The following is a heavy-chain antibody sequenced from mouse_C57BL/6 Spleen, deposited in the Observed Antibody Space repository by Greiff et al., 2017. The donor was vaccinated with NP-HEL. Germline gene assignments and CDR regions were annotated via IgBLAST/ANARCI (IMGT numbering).Heavy chain of an antibody. CDR3: ARSHSGDY. CDR2: INPNNGGT. CDR1: GYTFTDYY. Sequence: EVQLQQSGPELVKPGASVKISCKASGYTFTDYYMNWVKQSHGKSLEWIGDINPNNGGTSYNQKFKGKATLTVDKSSSTAYMELRSLTSEDSAVYYFARSHSGDYWGKGTTLTVSS. V-gene: IGHV1-26*01. J-gene: IGHJ2*01.